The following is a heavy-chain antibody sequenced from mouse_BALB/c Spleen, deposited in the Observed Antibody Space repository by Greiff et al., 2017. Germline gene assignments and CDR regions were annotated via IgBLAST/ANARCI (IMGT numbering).Heavy chain of an antibody. V-gene: IGHV1-69*02. J-gene: IGHJ2*01. CDR1: GYTFTSYW. D-gene: IGHD2-3*01. CDR2: IYPSDSYT. CDR3: TRKGYDGYYYFDY. Sequence: VQLQQPGAELVRPGASVKLSCKASGYTFTSYWINWVKQRPGQGLEWIGNIYPSDSYTNYNQKFKDQATLTVDKSSSTAYMQLSSPTSEDSAVYYCTRKGYDGYYYFDYWGQGTTLTVSS.